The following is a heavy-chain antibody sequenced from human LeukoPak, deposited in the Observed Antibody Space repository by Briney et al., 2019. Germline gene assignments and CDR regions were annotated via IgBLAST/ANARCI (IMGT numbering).Heavy chain of an antibody. CDR3: ARGGPDDILTGYYYYYYMDV. D-gene: IGHD3-9*01. Sequence: SETLSLTCTVSGGSISSGGYYWSWIRQPAGKGLEWIGRIYTSGSTNYNPSLKSRVTMSADTSKNQFSLKLSSVTAADTAVYYCARGGPDDILTGYYYYYYMDVWGKGTTVTISS. CDR1: GGSISSGGYY. CDR2: IYTSGST. V-gene: IGHV4-61*02. J-gene: IGHJ6*03.